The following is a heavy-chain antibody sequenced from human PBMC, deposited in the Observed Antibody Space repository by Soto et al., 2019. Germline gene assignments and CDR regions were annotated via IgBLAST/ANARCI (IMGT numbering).Heavy chain of an antibody. D-gene: IGHD3-22*01. CDR3: AKDLRYYDSSGYYYYYYGMDV. V-gene: IGHV3-30*18. J-gene: IGHJ6*02. CDR2: ISYDGSNK. CDR1: GFTFSSYG. Sequence: QVQLVESGGGVVQPGRSLRLSCAASGFTFSSYGMHWVRQAPGKGLEWVAVISYDGSNKYYADSVKGRFTISRDNSKNTLYLQMNSLRAEDTAVYYCAKDLRYYDSSGYYYYYYGMDVWGQGTTVTVSS.